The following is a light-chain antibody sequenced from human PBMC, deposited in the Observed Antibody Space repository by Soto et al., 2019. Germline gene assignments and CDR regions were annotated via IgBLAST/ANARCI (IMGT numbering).Light chain of an antibody. CDR1: QSISTS. V-gene: IGKV1-5*03. Sequence: DIQMTQSPSTLSASVGDRVTITCRASQSISTSLAWYQHKPGKAPRLLIYKASSLETGVSSRFNGSGSGTELTLTIRRLQPDDFATYYCQQYPSYSPYTFGQGTKLEI. CDR3: QQYPSYSPYT. CDR2: KAS. J-gene: IGKJ2*01.